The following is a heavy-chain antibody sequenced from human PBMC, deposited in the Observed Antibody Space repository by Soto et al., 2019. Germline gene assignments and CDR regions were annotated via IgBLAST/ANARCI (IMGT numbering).Heavy chain of an antibody. CDR3: ARSIPYNYDCNGPLGWLDP. J-gene: IGHJ5*02. V-gene: IGHV4-30-4*01. Sequence: QVQLQESGPGLVKPSQTLSLTCTISGGSISSGDYYWSWIRQPPGKGLEWIGYMYYSGITYYRPSLKSRVTISVDTSKNQFSLKLSSVTAADTAMYYCARSIPYNYDCNGPLGWLDPWGQGTLVTVSS. CDR1: GGSISSGDYY. CDR2: MYYSGIT. D-gene: IGHD3-22*01.